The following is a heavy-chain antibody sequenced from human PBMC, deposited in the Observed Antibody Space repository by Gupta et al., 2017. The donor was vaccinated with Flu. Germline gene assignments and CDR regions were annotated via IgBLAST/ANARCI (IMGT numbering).Heavy chain of an antibody. CDR1: GFTFDDYA. D-gene: IGHD6-13*01. J-gene: IGHJ4*02. CDR3: AGDHGLSSEGLDY. CDR2: IDWKGGNR. V-gene: IGHV3-9*01. Sequence: EVQLVESGGGWVLPGKSLILSCAVSGFTFDDYAMHWVRQAPGKGPEVVSSIDWKGGNRAYADSVKGLFSVSRDNAKTSLALKMDRLSVEDTAFYYCAGDHGLSSEGLDYWGQGTQVTVSS.